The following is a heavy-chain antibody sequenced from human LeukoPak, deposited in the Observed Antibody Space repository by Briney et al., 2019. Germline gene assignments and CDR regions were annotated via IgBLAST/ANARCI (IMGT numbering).Heavy chain of an antibody. CDR3: ARERYGRDAFDI. J-gene: IGHJ3*02. V-gene: IGHV3-7*03. CDR2: IKQDGSDK. D-gene: IGHD4-17*01. Sequence: GGSLRLSRAASGFTFSRHWMSWVRQAPGKGLEWVANIKQDGSDKYYVDSVKGRFTISRDNAKNSLYLQMNSLRAEGTAVYYCARERYGRDAFDIWGQGTMVTVFS. CDR1: GFTFSRHW.